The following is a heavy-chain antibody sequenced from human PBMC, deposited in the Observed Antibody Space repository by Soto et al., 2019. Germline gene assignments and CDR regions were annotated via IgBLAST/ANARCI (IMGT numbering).Heavy chain of an antibody. CDR3: AREGPREVDCSSTSCYEGGTRYYYYYMDV. CDR2: IYYSGST. CDR1: GGSISSGGYY. Sequence: SETLSLTCTVSGGSISSGGYYWSWIRQHPGKGLEWIGYIYYSGSTYYNPSLKSRVTISVDTSKNQFSLKLSSVTAADTAVYYCAREGPREVDCSSTSCYEGGTRYYYYYMDVWGKGTTVTVSS. J-gene: IGHJ6*03. D-gene: IGHD2-2*01. V-gene: IGHV4-31*03.